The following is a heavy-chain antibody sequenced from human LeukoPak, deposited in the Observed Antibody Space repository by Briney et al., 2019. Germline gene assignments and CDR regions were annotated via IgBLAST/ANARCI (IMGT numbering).Heavy chain of an antibody. CDR2: INTNTGNP. J-gene: IGHJ5*02. CDR1: GYTFTSYA. CDR3: AREAGTMVRGVIPPPFDP. D-gene: IGHD3-10*01. Sequence: GASVKVSCKASGYTFTSYAMNWVRQAPGQGLEWMGWINTNTGNPTYAQGFTGRFVFSLDTSVSTACLQISSLKAEDTAVYYCAREAGTMVRGVIPPPFDPWGQGTLVTVSS. V-gene: IGHV7-4-1*02.